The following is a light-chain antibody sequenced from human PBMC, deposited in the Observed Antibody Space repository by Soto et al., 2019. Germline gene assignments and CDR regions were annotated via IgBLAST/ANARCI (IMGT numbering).Light chain of an antibody. CDR2: ANT. CDR3: QSYDRSLSGSF. Sequence: QSVLTQPPSVSGAPGQRVTISCTGSSSNIGAGYDVHWYQQLPGTAPKLLIYANTNRPSGVPDRFSASKSGTSASLAITGLQTEDEADYYCQSYDRSLSGSFFGTGTKVTVL. J-gene: IGLJ1*01. V-gene: IGLV1-40*01. CDR1: SSNIGAGYD.